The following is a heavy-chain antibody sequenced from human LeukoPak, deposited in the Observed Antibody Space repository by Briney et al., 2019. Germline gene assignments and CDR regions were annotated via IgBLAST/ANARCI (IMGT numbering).Heavy chain of an antibody. CDR3: ARDPRTGPAAGDAFDI. J-gene: IGHJ3*02. D-gene: IGHD6-13*01. CDR1: GGSISSGGYY. V-gene: IGHV4-30-2*01. CDR2: IYHSGST. Sequence: RTSETLSLTCTVSGGSISSGGYYWSWIRQPPGKGLEWIGYIYHSGSTYYNPSLKSRVTISVDRSKNQFSLKLSSVTAADTAVYYCARDPRTGPAAGDAFDIWGQGTMVTVSS.